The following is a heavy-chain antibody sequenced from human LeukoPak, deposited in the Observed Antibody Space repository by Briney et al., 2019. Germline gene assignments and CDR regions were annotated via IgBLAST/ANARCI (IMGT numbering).Heavy chain of an antibody. CDR2: VDPEDGET. J-gene: IGHJ4*02. V-gene: IGHV1-69-2*01. D-gene: IGHD1-26*01. Sequence: ASVKVSCKASGGTFSSYAISWVQQAPGKGLEWMGLVDPEDGETIYTEKFQGRVTITADTSTDTAYMELSSLRSEDTAVYYCATDRDSGSYYAFDYWGQGTLVTVSS. CDR3: ATDRDSGSYYAFDY. CDR1: GGTFSSYA.